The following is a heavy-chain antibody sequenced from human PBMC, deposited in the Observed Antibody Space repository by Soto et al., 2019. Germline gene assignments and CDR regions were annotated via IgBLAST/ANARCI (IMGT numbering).Heavy chain of an antibody. Sequence: SETLSLTCTVSGGSISSSSYYWGWIRQPPGKGLEWIGSIYYSGSTYYNPSLKSRVTISVDTSKNQFSLKLSSVTAADTAVYYCARQVVAYCSGSSCYSPKRHLFDPWGQGTLVTVS. V-gene: IGHV4-39*01. CDR2: IYYSGST. CDR3: ARQVVAYCSGSSCYSPKRHLFDP. J-gene: IGHJ5*02. CDR1: GGSISSSSYY. D-gene: IGHD2-15*01.